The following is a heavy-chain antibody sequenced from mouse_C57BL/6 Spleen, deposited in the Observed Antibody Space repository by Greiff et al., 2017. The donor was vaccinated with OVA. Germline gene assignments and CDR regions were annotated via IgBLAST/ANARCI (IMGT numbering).Heavy chain of an antibody. D-gene: IGHD1-1*01. J-gene: IGHJ4*01. Sequence: VQLQQPGAELVKPGASVKLSCKASGYTFTSYWMQWVKQRPGQGLEWIGEIDPSDSYTNYNQKFKGKATLTVDTSSSTAYMQLSSLTSEDSAVYYCANYYGSSYDYAMDYWGQGTSVTVSS. CDR3: ANYYGSSYDYAMDY. V-gene: IGHV1-50*01. CDR2: IDPSDSYT. CDR1: GYTFTSYW.